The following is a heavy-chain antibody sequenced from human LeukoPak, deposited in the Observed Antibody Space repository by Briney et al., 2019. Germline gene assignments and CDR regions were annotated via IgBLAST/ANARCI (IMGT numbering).Heavy chain of an antibody. V-gene: IGHV4-38-2*02. Sequence: SKTRSLTCTISGYSISSGCYWGWIRQRPGKGLECVWSIVLSGSTFYNPSLESGVSIAADTFRNQSSRKRSSVTATDTALHYCARDSSGSRVAFDIWGPGKMVTVSS. J-gene: IGHJ3*02. CDR2: IVLSGST. CDR1: GYSISSGCY. D-gene: IGHD3-22*01. CDR3: ARDSSGSRVAFDI.